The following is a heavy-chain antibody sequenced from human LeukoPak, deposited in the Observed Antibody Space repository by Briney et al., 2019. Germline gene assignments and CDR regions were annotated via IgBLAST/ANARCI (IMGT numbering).Heavy chain of an antibody. CDR3: ARSRYYDSSGYYYRVGVFDY. CDR2: INHSGST. D-gene: IGHD3-22*01. V-gene: IGHV4-34*01. Sequence: PSETLSLTCAVYGGSFSGYYWSWIRQPPGKGLEWIGEINHSGSTNYNPSLKSRVTISVDTSKNQSSLKLSSVTAADTAVYYCARSRYYDSSGYYYRVGVFDYWGQGTLVTVSS. CDR1: GGSFSGYY. J-gene: IGHJ4*02.